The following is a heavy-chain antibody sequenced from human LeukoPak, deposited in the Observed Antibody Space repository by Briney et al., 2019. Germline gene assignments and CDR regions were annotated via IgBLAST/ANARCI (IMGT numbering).Heavy chain of an antibody. CDR2: INWNGGST. V-gene: IGHV3-20*04. Sequence: GGSLRLSCAASGFTFDDYGMSWVRQAPGKGLEWVSGINWNGGSTGYADSVKGRFTISRDNAKNSLYLQMNSLRAEDTAVYYCARETYYYDSSGTNQAFDIWGQGTMVTVSS. CDR3: ARETYYYDSSGTNQAFDI. D-gene: IGHD3-22*01. CDR1: GFTFDDYG. J-gene: IGHJ3*02.